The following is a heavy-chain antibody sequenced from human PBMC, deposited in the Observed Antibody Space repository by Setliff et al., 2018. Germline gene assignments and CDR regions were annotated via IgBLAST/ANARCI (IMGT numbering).Heavy chain of an antibody. Sequence: GESLKLSCKGSGYTFTTNWIAWVRQMPGKGLEWMGIIYPGDSDTRYSPSFQGRVTISADKSISTAYLQWSSLKASDTAMYYCARRAVTAEYFQHWGHGTLVTVSS. D-gene: IGHD4-17*01. J-gene: IGHJ1*01. CDR1: GYTFTTNW. CDR3: ARRAVTAEYFQH. CDR2: IYPGDSDT. V-gene: IGHV5-51*01.